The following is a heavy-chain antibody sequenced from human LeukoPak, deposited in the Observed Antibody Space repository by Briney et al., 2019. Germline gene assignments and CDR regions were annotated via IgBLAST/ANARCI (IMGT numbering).Heavy chain of an antibody. V-gene: IGHV3-21*01. CDR1: GFTFSSYS. CDR3: ASTVAGRTTRKVDY. D-gene: IGHD6-19*01. CDR2: ISSSSSYI. J-gene: IGHJ4*02. Sequence: PGGSLRLSCAASGFTFSSYSMNWVRQAPGKGLEWVSSISSSSSYIYYADSVKGRFTISRDNAKNSLYLQMNSLRAEDTAVYYCASTVAGRTTRKVDYWGQGTLVTVSS.